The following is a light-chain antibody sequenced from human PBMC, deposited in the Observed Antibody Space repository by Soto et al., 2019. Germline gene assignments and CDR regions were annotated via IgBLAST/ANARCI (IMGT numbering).Light chain of an antibody. Sequence: QSALTQPASVSGSPGQSITFPCTGTSSDIGKSKYVSWFQQLPGEAPRLIIYEVNSRPSGISDRFSGSKSGNSASLTISGLQPEDESTYYCASQTSRNMWIFGGGTKLTVL. CDR3: ASQTSRNMWI. CDR2: EVN. V-gene: IGLV2-14*01. CDR1: SSDIGKSKY. J-gene: IGLJ2*01.